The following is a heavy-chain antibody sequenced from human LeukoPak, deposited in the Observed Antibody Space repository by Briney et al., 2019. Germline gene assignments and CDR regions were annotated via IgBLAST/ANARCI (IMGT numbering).Heavy chain of an antibody. Sequence: PGGSLRLSCAASGFTFSDYYMSWIRQTPGTGLEWVSYNSNSGNTIYYADSVKGRFTISRDNAKNSLYLQMNSLRAEDTAVYYCSAGEGYYDSSDYYSAWAFNVWGQGTMVTVSS. D-gene: IGHD3-22*01. J-gene: IGHJ3*01. V-gene: IGHV3-11*04. CDR2: NSNSGNTI. CDR1: GFTFSDYY. CDR3: SAGEGYYDSSDYYSAWAFNV.